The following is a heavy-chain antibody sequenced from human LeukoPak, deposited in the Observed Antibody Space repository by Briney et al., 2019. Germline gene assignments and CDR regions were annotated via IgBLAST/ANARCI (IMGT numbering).Heavy chain of an antibody. J-gene: IGHJ5*01. CDR1: GGSISSSSYY. Sequence: SETLSLTCTVSGGSISSSSYYWGWIRQPPGKGLEWIGSFYFSGTTYYNPSLKSRVTISVDTSKNQFSLKLNSVTAADTAVYYCARGRNLEWFDYWGQGTLVTVSS. CDR2: FYFSGTT. V-gene: IGHV4-39*07. CDR3: ARGRNLEWFDY. D-gene: IGHD3-3*01.